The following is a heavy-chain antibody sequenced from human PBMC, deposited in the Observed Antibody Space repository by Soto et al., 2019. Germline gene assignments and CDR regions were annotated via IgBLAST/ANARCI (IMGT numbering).Heavy chain of an antibody. V-gene: IGHV4-59*08. Sequence: PSETLSLTCTVSGGSISSYYWGWIRQPPGKGLEWIGYIYYSGSTNYNPSLKSRVTISVDTSKNQFSLKLSSVTAADTAVYYCARHTTGENWFDPWGQGTLVTVSS. J-gene: IGHJ5*02. D-gene: IGHD4-17*01. CDR3: ARHTTGENWFDP. CDR2: IYYSGST. CDR1: GGSISSYY.